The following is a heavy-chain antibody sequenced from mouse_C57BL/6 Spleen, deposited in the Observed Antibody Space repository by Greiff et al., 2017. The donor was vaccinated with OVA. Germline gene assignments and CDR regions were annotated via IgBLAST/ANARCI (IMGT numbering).Heavy chain of an antibody. CDR2: ISSGSSTI. J-gene: IGHJ4*01. D-gene: IGHD2-4*01. V-gene: IGHV5-17*01. CDR1: GFTFSDYG. Sequence: DVQLVESGGGLVKPGGSLKLSCAASGFTFSDYGMHWVRQAPEKGLEWVAYISSGSSTIYYADTVKGRFTISRDNAKNTLFLQMTSLRSEYTAMYYCARDYDYDEDYAMDYWGQGTSVTVSS. CDR3: ARDYDYDEDYAMDY.